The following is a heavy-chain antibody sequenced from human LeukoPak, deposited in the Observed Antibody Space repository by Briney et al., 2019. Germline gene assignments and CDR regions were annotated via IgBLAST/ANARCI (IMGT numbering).Heavy chain of an antibody. Sequence: KTGGSLRLSCAASGFTFSSYSMNWVRQAPGKGLEWVSSISSSSSYIYYADSVKGRFTISRDNAKNSLYLQMNSLRDEDTAVYYCARDIDYPSDAFDIWGQGTMVTVSS. CDR2: ISSSSSYI. D-gene: IGHD4-11*01. J-gene: IGHJ3*02. CDR3: ARDIDYPSDAFDI. V-gene: IGHV3-21*01. CDR1: GFTFSSYS.